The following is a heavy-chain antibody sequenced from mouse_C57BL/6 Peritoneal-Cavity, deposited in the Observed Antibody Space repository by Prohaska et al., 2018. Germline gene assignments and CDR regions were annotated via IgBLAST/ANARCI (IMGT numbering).Heavy chain of an antibody. CDR2: ISSGSSTI. J-gene: IGHJ4*01. CDR1: GFTFSDYG. D-gene: IGHD1-1*01. V-gene: IGHV5-17*01. CDR3: ARYGSSYYAMDY. Sequence: EVQLVESGGGLVKPGGSLKLSCAASGFTFSDYGMHWVRQAPGKGLEGVAYISSGSSTIYYADTVKGRFTISRDNAKNTLFLQMTSLRSEDTAMYYCARYGSSYYAMDYWGQGTSVTVSS.